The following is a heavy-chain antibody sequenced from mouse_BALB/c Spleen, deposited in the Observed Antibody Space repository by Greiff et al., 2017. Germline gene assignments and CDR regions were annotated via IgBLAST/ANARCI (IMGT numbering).Heavy chain of an antibody. CDR2: INPYNDGT. Sequence: VQLKESGPELVKPGASVKMSCKASGYTFTSYVMHWVKQKPGQGLEWIGYINPYNDGTKYNEKFKGKATLTSDKSSSTAYMELSSLTSEDSAVYYCAREDRLRRAWFAYWGQGTLVTVSA. D-gene: IGHD2-2*01. CDR3: AREDRLRRAWFAY. CDR1: GYTFTSYV. V-gene: IGHV1-14*01. J-gene: IGHJ3*01.